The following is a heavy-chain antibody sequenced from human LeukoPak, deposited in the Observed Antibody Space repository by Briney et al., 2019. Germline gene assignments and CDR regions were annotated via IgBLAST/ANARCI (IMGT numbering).Heavy chain of an antibody. CDR2: MSPNSGNT. CDR3: ARSGWDGYNYWAY. D-gene: IGHD5-24*01. V-gene: IGHV1-8*01. J-gene: IGHJ4*02. Sequence: VASVTVSCKASGYTFTSYDINWVRQAPGQGLEWMGWMSPNSGNTGYAQKFQGRVTMTRNTSISTAYMELSSLRSEDTAVYYCARSGWDGYNYWAYWGQGTLVTVSS. CDR1: GYTFTSYD.